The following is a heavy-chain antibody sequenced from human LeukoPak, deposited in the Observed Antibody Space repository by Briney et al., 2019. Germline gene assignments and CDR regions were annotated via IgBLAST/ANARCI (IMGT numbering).Heavy chain of an antibody. J-gene: IGHJ4*02. Sequence: GGSLRLSCAASGFTFSSYAMHWVRQAPGKGLEWVAVVSYDGRNKYYADSMRGRFTISRDNSKNTLYLEMNSLRVEDTAVYYCAKCLSGFSTSSADLDYWGQGTLVTVSS. CDR3: AKCLSGFSTSSADLDY. CDR1: GFTFSSYA. D-gene: IGHD2/OR15-2a*01. CDR2: VSYDGRNK. V-gene: IGHV3-30*18.